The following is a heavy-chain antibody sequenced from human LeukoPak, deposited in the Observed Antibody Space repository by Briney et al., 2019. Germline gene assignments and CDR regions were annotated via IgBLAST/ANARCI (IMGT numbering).Heavy chain of an antibody. J-gene: IGHJ6*03. D-gene: IGHD6-19*01. CDR2: IYHSGST. Sequence: SETLSLTCTVSGYSISSGYYWGWIRQPPGKGLEWIGSIYHSGSTYYNPSLKSRVTISVDTSKNQFSLKLSSVTAADTAVYYCARGIAVATDYYMDVWGKGTTVTVSS. CDR3: ARGIAVATDYYMDV. CDR1: GYSISSGYY. V-gene: IGHV4-38-2*02.